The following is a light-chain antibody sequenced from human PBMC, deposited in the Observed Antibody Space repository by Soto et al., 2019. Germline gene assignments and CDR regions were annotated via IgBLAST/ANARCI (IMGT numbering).Light chain of an antibody. CDR3: QQYQDWPRT. CDR1: ERLTGD. Sequence: EIVMTQSPATLSLSPGESATLSCRASERLTGDLAWYQHRPGQAPRLLIYEVSTRDTYIPARFSGRGSRTEFTLTISSLQPEDSAVYYCQQYQDWPRTFGQGTKVDIK. J-gene: IGKJ1*01. V-gene: IGKV3-15*01. CDR2: EVS.